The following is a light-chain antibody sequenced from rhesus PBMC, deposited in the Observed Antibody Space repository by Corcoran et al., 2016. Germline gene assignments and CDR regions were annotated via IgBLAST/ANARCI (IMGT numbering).Light chain of an antibody. J-gene: IGLJ1*01. Sequence: QSDLTQPPSVSKSLGQSITLPCSGSSSDIGGFHYVSWYQQPPGKAPKLLIYEVTHRPSGVSDRFSGSKSGNSASLTISGLQAEDEADYFCCSYRRGSTFIFGSGTRLTVL. CDR1: SSDIGGFHY. CDR2: EVT. V-gene: IGLV2S9*01. CDR3: CSYRRGSTFI.